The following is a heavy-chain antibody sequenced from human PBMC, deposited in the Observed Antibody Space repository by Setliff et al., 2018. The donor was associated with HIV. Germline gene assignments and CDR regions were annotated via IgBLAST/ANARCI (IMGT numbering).Heavy chain of an antibody. Sequence: PSETLSLTCSVSGGSIDCSDYYWGWIRQPPGKGLEWIGSVYNSGITFKNPSLKSRVSISVDRSGNQFSLRLTSVTAADTAVYYCATCRHRPSNWFDPWGQGTVVTVSS. CDR2: VYNSGIT. V-gene: IGHV4-39*07. J-gene: IGHJ5*02. CDR1: GGSIDCSDYY. CDR3: ATCRHRPSNWFDP.